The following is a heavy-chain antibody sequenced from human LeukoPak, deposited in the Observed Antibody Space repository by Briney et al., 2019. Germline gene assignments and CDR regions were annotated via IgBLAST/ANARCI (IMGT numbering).Heavy chain of an antibody. CDR3: ARDFTMAGNAFDI. CDR1: GFTFSSYA. V-gene: IGHV3-33*08. CDR2: IWYDGSNK. Sequence: GGSLRLSCAASGFTFSSYAMSWVRQAPGKGLEWVAVIWYDGSNKYYADSVKGRFTISRDNSKNTLYLQMNSLRAEDTAVYYCARDFTMAGNAFDIWGQGTMVTVSS. D-gene: IGHD6-19*01. J-gene: IGHJ3*02.